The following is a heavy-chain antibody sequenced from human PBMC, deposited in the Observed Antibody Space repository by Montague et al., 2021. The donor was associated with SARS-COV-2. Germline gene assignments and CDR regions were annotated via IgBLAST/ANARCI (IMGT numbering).Heavy chain of an antibody. D-gene: IGHD3-22*01. Sequence: SLRLSCAASGFTFSDYYMSWIRQAPGKGLEWVSYISSSGSTIYYADSVKGRFTISRDNAKNSLYLQMNSLRAEDTAVYYCARDTRYYYDSSGYPDYWGQGTLVTVFS. CDR1: GFTFSDYY. V-gene: IGHV3-11*01. CDR2: ISSSGSTI. CDR3: ARDTRYYYDSSGYPDY. J-gene: IGHJ4*02.